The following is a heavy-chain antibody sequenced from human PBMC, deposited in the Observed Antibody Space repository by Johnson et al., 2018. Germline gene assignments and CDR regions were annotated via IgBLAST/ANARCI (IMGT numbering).Heavy chain of an antibody. Sequence: VQLVQSGGGLVQPGRSLRLSCTASGFTFGDYAMSWFRQAPGKGLEWVANIKQDGSEKYYVDSVKGRFTVSRDNARNSLYLQMNSLRAEDTAVYYCASYYYYYRDVWGKGTTVTVSS. V-gene: IGHV3-7*01. CDR1: GFTFGDYA. CDR3: ASYYYYYRDV. CDR2: IKQDGSEK. J-gene: IGHJ6*03.